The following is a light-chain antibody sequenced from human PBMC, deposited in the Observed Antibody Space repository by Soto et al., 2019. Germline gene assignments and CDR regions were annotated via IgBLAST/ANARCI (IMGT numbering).Light chain of an antibody. CDR1: QTISSW. Sequence: TQSPSTLSGSVGDRVTITCRASQTISSWLAWYQQKPGKAPKLLIYAASSLQSGVPSRFSGSGSGTYFTLTISSLQPEDFATYYCLQANTFPITFGQGTRLENK. CDR2: AAS. J-gene: IGKJ5*01. V-gene: IGKV1-12*01. CDR3: LQANTFPIT.